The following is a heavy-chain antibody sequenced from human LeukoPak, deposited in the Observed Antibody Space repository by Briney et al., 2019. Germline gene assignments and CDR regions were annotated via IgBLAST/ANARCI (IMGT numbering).Heavy chain of an antibody. CDR2: ISDIGSI. Sequence: PSETLSPTCTVSGGSISSYYWSWIRQPPGKGLEWIAYISDIGSINYNPSLKSRVTISLDTSKNQLSLKLRSVTAADTAVYYCAREGTGYTWAFDYWGQGTLVTVSS. J-gene: IGHJ4*02. CDR1: GGSISSYY. CDR3: AREGTGYTWAFDY. V-gene: IGHV4-59*12. D-gene: IGHD5-18*01.